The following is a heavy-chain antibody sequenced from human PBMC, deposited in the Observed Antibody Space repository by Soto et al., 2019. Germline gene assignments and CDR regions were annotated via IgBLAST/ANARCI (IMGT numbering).Heavy chain of an antibody. CDR2: ISYDGSNK. Sequence: QVQLVESGGGVVQPGRSLRLSYAASGFTFSSYGMHWVRQAPGKGLEWVAVISYDGSNKYYADSVKGRFTISRDNSKNTLYLQMNSLRAEDTAVYYCAKPYYYDSGDAFDIWGQGIMVTVSS. D-gene: IGHD3-22*01. CDR3: AKPYYYDSGDAFDI. CDR1: GFTFSSYG. J-gene: IGHJ3*02. V-gene: IGHV3-30*18.